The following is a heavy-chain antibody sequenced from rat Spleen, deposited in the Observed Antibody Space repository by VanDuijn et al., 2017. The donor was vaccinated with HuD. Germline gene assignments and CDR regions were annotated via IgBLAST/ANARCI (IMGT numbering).Heavy chain of an antibody. V-gene: IGHV4-2*01. D-gene: IGHD4-4*01. J-gene: IGHJ2*01. CDR2: INKDSSII. Sequence: EVKLVESGGGLVQPGRSLKLSCVASGFNFNDYWMGWVRQAPGKGLEWIGEINKDSSIIKYIPSLKDKLTISRDNAQNTLHLQLRKLGSEDTAIYYSVREDLGVHYWGQGVMVTVSS. CDR3: VREDLGVHY. CDR1: GFNFNDYW.